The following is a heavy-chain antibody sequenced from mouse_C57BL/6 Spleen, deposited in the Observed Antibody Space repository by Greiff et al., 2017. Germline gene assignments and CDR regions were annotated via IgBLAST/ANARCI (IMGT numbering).Heavy chain of an antibody. Sequence: DVQLQESGPELVKPGASVKISCKASGYSFTGYYMNWVKQSPEKSLEWIGEINPSTGGTTYNQKFKAKATLTVDKSSSTAYMQLKSLTSEDSAVYYCARCYYGSSYGYWGQGTTLTVSS. CDR2: INPSTGGT. V-gene: IGHV1-42*01. J-gene: IGHJ2*01. D-gene: IGHD1-1*01. CDR1: GYSFTGYY. CDR3: ARCYYGSSYGY.